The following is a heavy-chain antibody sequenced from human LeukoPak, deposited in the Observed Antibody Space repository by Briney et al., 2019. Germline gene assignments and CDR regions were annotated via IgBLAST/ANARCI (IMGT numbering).Heavy chain of an antibody. CDR2: ISGSGDST. CDR3: AKDRAGGAFDDDAFDI. V-gene: IGHV3-23*01. D-gene: IGHD2-8*02. Sequence: GGSLRLSCAASGFTFSDAWMSWVRRAPGKGLEWVSAISGSGDSTFYADYLKGRFTISRDKSKSTLYLDMNSLTAEDSAVYYCAKDRAGGAFDDDAFDIWGQGTMVTVSS. CDR1: GFTFSDAW. J-gene: IGHJ3*02.